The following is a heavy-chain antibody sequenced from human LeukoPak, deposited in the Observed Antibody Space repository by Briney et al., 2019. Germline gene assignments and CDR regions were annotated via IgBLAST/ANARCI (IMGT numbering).Heavy chain of an antibody. CDR2: INAGNGNT. CDR1: GYTFTSYA. V-gene: IGHV1-3*01. D-gene: IGHD1-26*01. CDR3: ARDGAARKPRAFDY. J-gene: IGHJ4*02. Sequence: GASVKVSCKASGYTFTSYAMHWLRQAPGQRLEWMGWINAGNGNTKYSQKFQGRATITRDTSASTAYMELSSLRSEDTAVYYCARDGAARKPRAFDYWGQGTLVTVSS.